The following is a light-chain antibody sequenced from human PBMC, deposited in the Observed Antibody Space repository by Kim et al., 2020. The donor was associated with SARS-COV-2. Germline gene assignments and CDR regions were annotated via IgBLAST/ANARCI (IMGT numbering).Light chain of an antibody. CDR1: QDIIKY. V-gene: IGKV1-33*01. J-gene: IGKJ2*01. Sequence: DVQMTQSPSSLSASVGDRITLTCQASQDIIKYLNWYHQKQGQAPKLLIYDAYILETGVPSMFSGSRSGADFTLTISSLQPEDIGTYYCQQYVYVPYTFGQGTKLEIK. CDR2: DAY. CDR3: QQYVYVPYT.